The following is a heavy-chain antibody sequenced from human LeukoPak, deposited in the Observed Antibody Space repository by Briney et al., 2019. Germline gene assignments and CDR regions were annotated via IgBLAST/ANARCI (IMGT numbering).Heavy chain of an antibody. D-gene: IGHD5-18*01. CDR3: ARVQLGAADTAMAYYFDY. V-gene: IGHV1-24*01. CDR1: GYTLTELS. CDR2: FDPEDGET. Sequence: GASVKVSCKVSGYTLTELSMHWVRQAPGKGLEWMGGFDPEDGETIYAQKFQGRVTMTEDTSTDTAYMELSSLRSEDTAVYYCARVQLGAADTAMAYYFDYWGQGTLVTVSS. J-gene: IGHJ4*02.